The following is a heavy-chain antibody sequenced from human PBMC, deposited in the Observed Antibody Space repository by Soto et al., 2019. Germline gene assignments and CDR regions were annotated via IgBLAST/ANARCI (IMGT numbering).Heavy chain of an antibody. V-gene: IGHV3-23*01. CDR2: ISNNGGST. D-gene: IGHD3-22*01. Sequence: GGSLRLSCAASGFTFSSYAMSWVRQAPGRGLEWVSTISNNGGSTYYADSVKGRFTISRDNSKNTLYLQMNSLRAEDTAVHYCAKDLPLGGYYYAPDGFDIWGQGTMVTVSS. J-gene: IGHJ3*02. CDR3: AKDLPLGGYYYAPDGFDI. CDR1: GFTFSSYA.